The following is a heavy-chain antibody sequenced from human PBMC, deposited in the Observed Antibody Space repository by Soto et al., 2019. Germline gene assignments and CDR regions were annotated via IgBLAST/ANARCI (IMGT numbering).Heavy chain of an antibody. CDR1: GFTFSSYA. J-gene: IGHJ4*02. Sequence: GGSLRLSCAASGFTFSSYAMSWVRQAPGKGLEWVSAISGSGGSTYYADSVKGRFTISRDNSKNTLYLQMNSLRAEDTAVYYCAKDHNYYDSSGYYHDYWGQGTLVTVSS. CDR2: ISGSGGST. V-gene: IGHV3-23*01. CDR3: AKDHNYYDSSGYYHDY. D-gene: IGHD3-22*01.